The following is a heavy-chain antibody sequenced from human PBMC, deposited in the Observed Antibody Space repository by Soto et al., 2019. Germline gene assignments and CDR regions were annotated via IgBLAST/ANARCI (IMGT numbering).Heavy chain of an antibody. Sequence: SSETLSLICTVSGGSISSYYWSWIRQPPGKGLEWIGYIYYSGSTNYNPSLKSRVTISVDTSKNQLSLKLSSVTAADTAVYYCARRYGYSFDYWGQGTLVTVSS. CDR1: GGSISSYY. CDR3: ARRYGYSFDY. V-gene: IGHV4-59*08. D-gene: IGHD5-18*01. CDR2: IYYSGST. J-gene: IGHJ4*02.